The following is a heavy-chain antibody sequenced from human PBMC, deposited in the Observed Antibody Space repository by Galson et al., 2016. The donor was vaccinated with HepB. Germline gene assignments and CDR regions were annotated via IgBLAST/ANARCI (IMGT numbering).Heavy chain of an antibody. CDR2: ISGSGGST. CDR1: GFTFSSYA. D-gene: IGHD6-19*01. J-gene: IGHJ5*02. V-gene: IGHV3-23*01. Sequence: SLRLSCAVSGFTFSSYAMSWVRQAPGKGLEWVSAISGSGGSTYYADSVKGRFTISRDNSKTTLYLQMNSLRAQDTAIYYCAKDPLAQLPYSSGWDNWFDPWGQGTLVTVSS. CDR3: AKDPLAQLPYSSGWDNWFDP.